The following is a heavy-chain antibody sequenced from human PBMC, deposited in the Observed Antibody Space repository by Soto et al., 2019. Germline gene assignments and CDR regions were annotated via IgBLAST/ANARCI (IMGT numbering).Heavy chain of an antibody. D-gene: IGHD7-27*01. CDR2: ISSSSSTI. CDR1: GVTFSSYS. Sequence: GGSLRLSCAASGVTFSSYSMNCCRRAPATELVWVSYISSSSSTIYYADSVKRRFTISRDNAKNSLYLQMNSLSDEDTAVYYCARDLNWGSSDSWGQGTLVTGSS. CDR3: ARDLNWGSSDS. J-gene: IGHJ4*02. V-gene: IGHV3-48*02.